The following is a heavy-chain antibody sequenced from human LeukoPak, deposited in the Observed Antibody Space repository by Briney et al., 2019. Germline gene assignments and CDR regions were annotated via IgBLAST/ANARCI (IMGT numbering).Heavy chain of an antibody. CDR1: GFTFSSYS. CDR3: ARGLHSGYDSGGFDY. J-gene: IGHJ4*02. V-gene: IGHV3-21*01. D-gene: IGHD5-12*01. CDR2: ISSSSSYI. Sequence: PGGSLRLSCAASGFTFSSYSMNWVRQAQGKGLEWVSSISSSSSYIYYADSVKGRFTISRDNAKNSLYLQMNSLRAEDTAVYYCARGLHSGYDSGGFDYWGQGTLVTVSS.